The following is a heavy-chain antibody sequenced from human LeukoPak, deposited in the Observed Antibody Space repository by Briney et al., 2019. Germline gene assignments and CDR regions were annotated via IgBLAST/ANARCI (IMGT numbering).Heavy chain of an antibody. CDR1: GYTFTGYY. V-gene: IGHV1-2*02. CDR3: AKQYYDFWSGYPLGNWFDP. Sequence: ASVKVSCRASGYTFTGYYMHWVRQAPGQGLEWMGWINPNSGGTNYAQKFQGRVTMTRDTSISTAYMELSRLRSDDTAVYYCAKQYYDFWSGYPLGNWFDPWGQGTLVTVSS. J-gene: IGHJ5*02. CDR2: INPNSGGT. D-gene: IGHD3-3*01.